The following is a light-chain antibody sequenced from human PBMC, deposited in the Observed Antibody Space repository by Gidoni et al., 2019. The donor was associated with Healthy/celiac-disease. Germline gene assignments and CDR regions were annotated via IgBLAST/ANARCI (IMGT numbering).Light chain of an antibody. Sequence: DIQMTQSPSSLSASVGDRVTITCRASQSISSYLNWYKQKPGKAPKLLIYAASSLQSGVPSRFIGSGSGTDFTLTISSLQPEDFATYYCQQSYSTPLFTFGPGTKVDIK. CDR1: QSISSY. CDR2: AAS. V-gene: IGKV1-39*01. J-gene: IGKJ3*01. CDR3: QQSYSTPLFT.